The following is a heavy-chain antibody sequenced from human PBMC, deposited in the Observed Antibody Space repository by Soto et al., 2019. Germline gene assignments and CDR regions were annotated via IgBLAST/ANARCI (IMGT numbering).Heavy chain of an antibody. D-gene: IGHD5-18*01. V-gene: IGHV4-34*01. CDR2: INHSGST. Sequence: SETLSLTCAVYGGSFSGYYWSWIRQPPGKGLEWIGEINHSGSTNYNPSLKSRVTISVDTSKNQFSLKLSSVTAADTAVYYCARGLRPRPGCSLSYYYYGIDVWGQGTTVTVSS. J-gene: IGHJ6*02. CDR1: GGSFSGYY. CDR3: ARGLRPRPGCSLSYYYYGIDV.